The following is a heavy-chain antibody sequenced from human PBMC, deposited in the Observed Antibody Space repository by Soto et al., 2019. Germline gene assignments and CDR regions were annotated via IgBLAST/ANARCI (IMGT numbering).Heavy chain of an antibody. V-gene: IGHV1-8*01. CDR2: MNPNSGNT. J-gene: IGHJ3*02. CDR3: ARGDEGHFFSTSCYSQDYFVI. Sequence: RASVKVSCKASGYTFTSYDINWVRQATGQGLEWMGWMNPNSGNTGYAQKFQGRVTMTRNTSISTAYMELSSLRSEDTAVYYCARGDEGHFFSTSCYSQDYFVILGQATMVNVSS. D-gene: IGHD2-2*01. CDR1: GYTFTSYD.